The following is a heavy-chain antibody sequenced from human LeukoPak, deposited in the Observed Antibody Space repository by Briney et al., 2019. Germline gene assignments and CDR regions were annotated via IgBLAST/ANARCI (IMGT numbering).Heavy chain of an antibody. D-gene: IGHD2-21*01. CDR1: GYTFTGYY. J-gene: IGHJ4*02. Sequence: ASVNEACLASGYTFTGYYMHWVRQAPGQGLEWMGWMNPNSGGTNYAQKFQGRVTMTRDTSISTAYMELSSLTSDDTAVYYCARHTPPDYWGQGTLVTVSS. V-gene: IGHV1-2*02. CDR2: MNPNSGGT. CDR3: ARHTPPDY.